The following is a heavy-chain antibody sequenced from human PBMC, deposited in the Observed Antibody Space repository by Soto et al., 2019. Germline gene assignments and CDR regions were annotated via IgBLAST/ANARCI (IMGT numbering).Heavy chain of an antibody. J-gene: IGHJ4*02. V-gene: IGHV4-59*01. CDR2: IYYSGST. CDR1: GGSISSYY. CDR3: ARGEQLVYNDY. Sequence: SETLSLTCTVSGGSISSYYWSWIRQPPGKGLEWIGYIYYSGSTNYNPSLKSRVTISVDTSKNQFSLKLSSVTAADTAVYYCARGEQLVYNDYWGQGTLVTVSS. D-gene: IGHD6-13*01.